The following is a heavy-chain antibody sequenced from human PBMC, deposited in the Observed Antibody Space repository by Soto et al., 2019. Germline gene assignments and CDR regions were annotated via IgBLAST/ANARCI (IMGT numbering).Heavy chain of an antibody. V-gene: IGHV3-23*01. CDR1: AFRFSSYS. CDR3: ATMRGFFEF. J-gene: IGHJ4*02. D-gene: IGHD3-22*01. Sequence: GGSLRLSCAATSAFRFSSYSMSWVHQTPGKGLEWVSAITRSGDKTYYADSVEGRLTIARDNSKDTHYLQMSSLRAEDTAIYYYATMRGFFEFWGQGTLVTVSS. CDR2: ITRSGDKT.